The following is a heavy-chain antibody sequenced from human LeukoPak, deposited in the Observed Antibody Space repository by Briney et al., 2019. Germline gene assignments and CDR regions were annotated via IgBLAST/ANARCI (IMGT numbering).Heavy chain of an antibody. D-gene: IGHD1-26*01. V-gene: IGHV1-2*02. CDR3: ARGGSRVKYSGSYAPTDY. Sequence: ASVKVSCKASGYTFTGYYMHWVRQAPGQGLEWMGWINPNSGGTNYAQKFQGRVTMTRDTSISTAYMELSRLRSDDTAVYYCARGGSRVKYSGSYAPTDYWGQGTLVTVSS. J-gene: IGHJ4*02. CDR1: GYTFTGYY. CDR2: INPNSGGT.